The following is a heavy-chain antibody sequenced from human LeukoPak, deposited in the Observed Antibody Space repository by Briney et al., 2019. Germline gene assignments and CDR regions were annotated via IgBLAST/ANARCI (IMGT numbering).Heavy chain of an antibody. Sequence: ASVKVSCKASGYTFTSYDINWVRQATGQGLEWMGWMNPNSGNTGYAQKFQGRVTMTRNTSISTAYMELSSLRSEDTAVYYCASTYDSSGYYLDQYYFDYWGQGTLVTVSS. CDR3: ASTYDSSGYYLDQYYFDY. CDR2: MNPNSGNT. V-gene: IGHV1-8*01. D-gene: IGHD3-22*01. CDR1: GYTFTSYD. J-gene: IGHJ4*02.